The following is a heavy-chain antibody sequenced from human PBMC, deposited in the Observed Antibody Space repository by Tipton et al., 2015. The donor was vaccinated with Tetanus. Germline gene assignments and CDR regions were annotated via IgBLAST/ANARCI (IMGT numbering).Heavy chain of an antibody. D-gene: IGHD2-15*01. Sequence: VQLVQSGPEVKKPGESLRISCKASGYEFISYWIAWVRQMPGKGLEWMGAIYPADSDIRNSPSFQGQVTMSVDRSMNQFSLNLNSVTAADTAVYYCARGHLRGIVVAVFDYWGQGTLVSVSS. V-gene: IGHV5-51*01. CDR1: GYEFISYW. CDR3: ARGHLRGIVVAVFDY. J-gene: IGHJ4*02. CDR2: IYPADSDI.